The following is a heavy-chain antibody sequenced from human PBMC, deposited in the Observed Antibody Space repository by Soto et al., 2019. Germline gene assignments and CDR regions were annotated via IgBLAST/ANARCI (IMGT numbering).Heavy chain of an antibody. Sequence: PSETLSLTCTVSGDSISSHYWSWIRQPPGKGLEWIGYIYYSGSTNYNPSLKSRVTISVDTSKNQFSLKLSSVTAADTAVYYCARVWGYYFDYWGQGTLVTVSS. D-gene: IGHD2-21*01. CDR1: GDSISSHY. V-gene: IGHV4-59*11. CDR3: ARVWGYYFDY. J-gene: IGHJ4*02. CDR2: IYYSGST.